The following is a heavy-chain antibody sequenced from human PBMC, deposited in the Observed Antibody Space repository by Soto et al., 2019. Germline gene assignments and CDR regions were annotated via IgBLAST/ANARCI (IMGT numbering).Heavy chain of an antibody. CDR2: IIPIFGTA. V-gene: IGHV1-69*13. J-gene: IGHJ4*02. D-gene: IGHD3-9*01. CDR1: GGTFSSYA. CDR3: ARDFGSFRYYDILTGYRLGFDY. Sequence: GASVKVSCKDSGGTFSSYAISWVRQAPGQGLEWMGGIIPIFGTANYAQKFQGRVTITADESTSTAYMELSSLRSEDTAVYYCARDFGSFRYYDILTGYRLGFDYWGQGTLVTVSS.